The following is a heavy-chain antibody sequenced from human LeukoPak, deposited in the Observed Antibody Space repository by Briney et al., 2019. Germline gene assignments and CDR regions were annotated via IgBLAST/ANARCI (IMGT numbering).Heavy chain of an antibody. D-gene: IGHD3-22*01. CDR2: IRSKAYGGTT. V-gene: IGHV3-49*04. CDR1: GFTFGDYA. CDR3: SRDPRYYDSSGYYYVFDAFDI. J-gene: IGHJ3*02. Sequence: GGSLRLSCTASGFTFGDYAMGWVRQAPGKGLEWVGFIRSKAYGGTTQYAASVEGRFTISRDDSKSIAYLQMNSLKTEDTAVYYCSRDPRYYDSSGYYYVFDAFDIWGQGTMVTVSS.